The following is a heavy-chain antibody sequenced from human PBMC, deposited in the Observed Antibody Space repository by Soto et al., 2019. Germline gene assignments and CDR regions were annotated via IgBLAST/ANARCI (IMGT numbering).Heavy chain of an antibody. Sequence: EVQLVESGGGLVQPGGSLRLSCAASGFTFSGYDMHWVRQTTGKGLEWVSAIGTAGDTYYPGSVKGRFTISRENAKNSLYLQMISLRAEDTAVYYCARDRFEGGGNPTLGYFDLWGRGTLVTVSS. CDR2: IGTAGDT. CDR3: ARDRFEGGGNPTLGYFDL. J-gene: IGHJ2*01. D-gene: IGHD2-15*01. V-gene: IGHV3-13*01. CDR1: GFTFSGYD.